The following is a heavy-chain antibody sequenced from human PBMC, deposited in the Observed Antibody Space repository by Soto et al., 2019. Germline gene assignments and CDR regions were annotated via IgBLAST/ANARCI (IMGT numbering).Heavy chain of an antibody. Sequence: GGSLRLSCAASGFTFSSYGMHWVRQAPGKGLEWVAVISYDGSNKYYADSVKGRFTISRDNSKNTLYLQMNSLRAEDTAVYYCAKDRYDFWSGYFGYWGQGTLVTVSS. CDR3: AKDRYDFWSGYFGY. D-gene: IGHD3-3*01. J-gene: IGHJ4*02. CDR2: ISYDGSNK. CDR1: GFTFSSYG. V-gene: IGHV3-30*18.